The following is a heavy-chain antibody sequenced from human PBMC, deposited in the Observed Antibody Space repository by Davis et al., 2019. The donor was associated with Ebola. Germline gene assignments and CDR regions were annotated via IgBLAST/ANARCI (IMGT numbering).Heavy chain of an antibody. Sequence: GESLKISCAASGFTFSSYGMHWVRQAPGKGLEWVAVISYDGSNKYYADSVKGRFTISRDNSKNTLYLQMNSLRAEDTAVYYCAKDQAADAGYWGQGTLVTVSS. CDR1: GFTFSSYG. D-gene: IGHD6-13*01. V-gene: IGHV3-30*18. CDR3: AKDQAADAGY. CDR2: ISYDGSNK. J-gene: IGHJ4*02.